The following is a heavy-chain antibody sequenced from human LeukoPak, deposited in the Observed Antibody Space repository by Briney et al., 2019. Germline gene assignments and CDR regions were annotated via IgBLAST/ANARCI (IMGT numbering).Heavy chain of an antibody. CDR2: ISGSGGST. D-gene: IGHD3-10*01. CDR3: AKGPCRGRYYYGSGSLGDY. Sequence: GGSLRLSCAASGFTFSSYAMSWVRQAPGKGLEWVSAISGSGGSTYYADSVKGRFTISRDNSKNTLYLQMNSLRAEDTAVYYCAKGPCRGRYYYGSGSLGDYWGQGTLVTVSS. CDR1: GFTFSSYA. J-gene: IGHJ4*02. V-gene: IGHV3-23*01.